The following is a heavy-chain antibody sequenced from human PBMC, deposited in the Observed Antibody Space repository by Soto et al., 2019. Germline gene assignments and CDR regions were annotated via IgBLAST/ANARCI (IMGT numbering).Heavy chain of an antibody. CDR3: ARESGGATATLDYYYFYMDV. CDR1: GDSFNDYY. V-gene: IGHV1-2*02. CDR2: INPNGGGT. J-gene: IGHJ6*03. D-gene: IGHD5-12*01. Sequence: ASVKVSCKTSGDSFNDYYIHWVRQAPGQGLEWMGWINPNGGGTKYAQKSQGRVTVTRDTSIRTVYMELSSLRSGDTAVYYCARESGGATATLDYYYFYMDVWGKGTTVTVSS.